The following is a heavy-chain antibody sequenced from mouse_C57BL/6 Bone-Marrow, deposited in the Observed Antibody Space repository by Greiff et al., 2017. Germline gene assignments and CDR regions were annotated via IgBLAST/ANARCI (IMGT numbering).Heavy chain of an antibody. CDR1: GFTFSDYG. D-gene: IGHD2-4*01. Sequence: EVQLVESGGGLVQPGGSLKLSCAASGFTFSDYGMAWVRQAPRKGPEWVAFISNLAYSIYYADTVTGRFTISRENAKNTLYREMSSLRSEDTAMYYCARDDYEGYWYFDAWGTGTTVTVSS. J-gene: IGHJ1*03. CDR3: ARDDYEGYWYFDA. CDR2: ISNLAYSI. V-gene: IGHV5-15*01.